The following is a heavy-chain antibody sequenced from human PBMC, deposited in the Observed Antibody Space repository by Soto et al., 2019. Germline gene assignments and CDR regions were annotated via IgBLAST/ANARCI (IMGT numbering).Heavy chain of an antibody. J-gene: IGHJ5*02. CDR1: GYTFTSYG. D-gene: IGHD3-10*01. CDR2: ISAYNGNA. CDR3: ARDSGLLWFATLPGFDA. Sequence: ASVKVSCKASGYTFTSYGISWVRQAPGQGLEWMGWISAYNGNANYAQKLQGRVTMTTDTSTSTAYMELRSLRSDDTAVYSCARDSGLLWFATLPGFDAWGQGTLVTVSS. V-gene: IGHV1-18*04.